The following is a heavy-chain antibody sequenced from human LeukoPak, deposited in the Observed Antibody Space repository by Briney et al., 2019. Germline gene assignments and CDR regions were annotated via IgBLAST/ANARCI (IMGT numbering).Heavy chain of an antibody. CDR2: IVVGSVNT. Sequence: GTSVKVSCKASGFTFSSSAVQWVRQARGQRLEWIGWIVVGSVNTNYAQKFQERVTITRDMSTSTAYMELSSLRSEDTAVYYCARDYTGAFDIWGQGTMVTVSS. V-gene: IGHV1-58*01. CDR3: ARDYTGAFDI. J-gene: IGHJ3*02. CDR1: GFTFSSSA.